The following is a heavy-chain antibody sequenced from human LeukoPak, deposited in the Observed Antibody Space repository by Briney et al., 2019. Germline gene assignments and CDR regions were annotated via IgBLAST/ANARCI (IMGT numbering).Heavy chain of an antibody. J-gene: IGHJ4*02. CDR1: GFSLSTGGMC. CDR2: IDWDDDK. V-gene: IGHV2-70*01. D-gene: IGHD3-22*01. CDR3: ARIRRYYDSSGYLSMYYFDY. Sequence: SGPTLVNPTQTLTLTCTFSGFSLSTGGMCVSWIRQPPGKALEWLALIDWDDDKYYSTSLKIRLTISKDPSKNQVVLTMTNMDPVDTATYYCARIRRYYDSSGYLSMYYFDYWGQGTLVTVSS.